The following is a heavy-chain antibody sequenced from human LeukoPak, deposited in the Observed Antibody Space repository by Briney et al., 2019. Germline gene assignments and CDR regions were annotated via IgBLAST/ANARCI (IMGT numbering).Heavy chain of an antibody. CDR3: AKGGGSGYYNHFDY. CDR2: ISGSGGST. CDR1: GFTFSSYA. Sequence: PGGSLRLSCAASGFTFSSYAMSWVRQAPGRGLEWVSTISGSGGSTYYADSVKGRFTISRDNSKDTLYLLMNSLRAEDTAVYYCAKGGGSGYYNHFDYWGQGTLVTVSS. V-gene: IGHV3-23*01. J-gene: IGHJ4*02. D-gene: IGHD3-22*01.